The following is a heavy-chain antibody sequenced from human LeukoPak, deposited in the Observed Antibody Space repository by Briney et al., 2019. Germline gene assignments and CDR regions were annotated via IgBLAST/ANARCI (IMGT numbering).Heavy chain of an antibody. J-gene: IGHJ4*01. Sequence: SETLSLTCTGSIKSNRYDWGWIRQPPAKGLEWSGSIYYSGSTSYNPSPKTTVTISIDSSKNQFSLKLSSVTGADTAVYYCARQTYGSGNYYSGEIDYWGHGALVTVSS. CDR2: IYYSGST. CDR3: ARQTYGSGNYYSGEIDY. D-gene: IGHD3-10*01. CDR1: SIKSNRYD. V-gene: IGHV4-39*01.